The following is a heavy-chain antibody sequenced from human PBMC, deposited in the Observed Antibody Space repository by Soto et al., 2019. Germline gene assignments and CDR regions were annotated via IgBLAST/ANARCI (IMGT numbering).Heavy chain of an antibody. D-gene: IGHD6-6*01. CDR1: GGSFSGYY. CDR2: ISQSGNT. J-gene: IGHJ4*02. CDR3: ARAPKVSGSSQTRPDF. V-gene: IGHV4-34*01. Sequence: LSLTCSIYGGSFSGYYWSWIRQPPGKGLEWIGEISQSGNTNYSPSLKSRVSISIDTSKKQFSLNLASVSAADTAVYYCARAPKVSGSSQTRPDFWGQGTLVTVSS.